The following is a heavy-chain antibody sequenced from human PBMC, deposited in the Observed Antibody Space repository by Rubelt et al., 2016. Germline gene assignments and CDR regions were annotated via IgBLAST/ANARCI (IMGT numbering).Heavy chain of an antibody. V-gene: IGHV3-15*07. CDR2: IKSKTDGGTT. J-gene: IGHJ4*02. CDR3: TTDLGDGFYFDY. D-gene: IGHD2-21*01. Sequence: RQAPGKGLEWVGRIKSKTDGGTTDYAAPVKGRFTISRDDSKNTLYLQMNSLKTEDTAVYYCTTDLGDGFYFDYWGQGTLVTVSS.